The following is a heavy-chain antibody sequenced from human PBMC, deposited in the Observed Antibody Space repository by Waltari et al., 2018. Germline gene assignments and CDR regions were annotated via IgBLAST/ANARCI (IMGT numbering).Heavy chain of an antibody. CDR2: IHYTGST. CDR3: ARDCSGSWYYWFDP. J-gene: IGHJ5*02. CDR1: GGSISSSSYY. D-gene: IGHD6-13*01. V-gene: IGHV4-39*07. Sequence: QLRLQESGPGLVKPSETLSLTCTVSGGSISSSSYYWGWIRQPPGKGLEWIGSIHYTGSTYYNPSLKSRVTISVDTSKNQFSLKLSSVTAADTAVYYCARDCSGSWYYWFDPWGQGTLVTVSS.